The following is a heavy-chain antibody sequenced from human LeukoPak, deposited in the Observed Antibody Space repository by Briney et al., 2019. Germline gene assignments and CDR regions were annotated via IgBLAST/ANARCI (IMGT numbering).Heavy chain of an antibody. J-gene: IGHJ4*02. CDR2: ISGGGGST. V-gene: IGHV3-23*01. CDR3: AKGGYANGWWYFDY. D-gene: IGHD6-19*01. Sequence: GSLRLSCEASGFTFTPFAMSWVHQAPGKGLEWVSSISGGGGSTYHAESVKGRFTISRDNSKNTLYLQMNSLRADDTAVYYCAKGGYANGWWYFDYWGQGALVTVSS. CDR1: GFTFTPFA.